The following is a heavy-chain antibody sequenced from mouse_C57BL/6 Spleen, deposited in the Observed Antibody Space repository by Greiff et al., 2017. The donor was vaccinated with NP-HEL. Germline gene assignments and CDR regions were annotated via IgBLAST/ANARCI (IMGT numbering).Heavy chain of an antibody. V-gene: IGHV1-15*01. J-gene: IGHJ3*01. D-gene: IGHD4-1*01. CDR2: IDPETGGT. CDR3: TRSGANSLWFAY. CDR1: GYTFTDYE. Sequence: QVQLQQSGAELVRPGASVTLSCKASGYTFTDYEMHWVKQTPVHGLEWIGAIDPETGGTAYNQKFKGKAILTADKSSSTAYMELRSLTSEDSAVYYCTRSGANSLWFAYWGQGTLVTVSA.